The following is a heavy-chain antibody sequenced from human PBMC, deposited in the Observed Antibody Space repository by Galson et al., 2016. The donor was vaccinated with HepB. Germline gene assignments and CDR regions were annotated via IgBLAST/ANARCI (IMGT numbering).Heavy chain of an antibody. Sequence: SLRLSCAASGFTFSTYGMHWVRQAPGKGLEWVAFISYDGNNKKYADSVKGRFTISRDNSKKTLYLQMNSLRAEDTAVYYCAKDGRIYCSSASCHDHFHYWGQGTLVTVSS. CDR1: GFTFSTYG. CDR3: AKDGRIYCSSASCHDHFHY. V-gene: IGHV3-30*18. J-gene: IGHJ4*02. CDR2: ISYDGNNK. D-gene: IGHD2-2*01.